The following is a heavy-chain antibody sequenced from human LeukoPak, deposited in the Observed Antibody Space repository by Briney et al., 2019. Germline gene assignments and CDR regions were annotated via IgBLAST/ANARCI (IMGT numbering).Heavy chain of an antibody. Sequence: ASLKVSCKASGYTFTSYGISWVRQAPGQELEWLGWISTYNNNTHYAQKFQVRVTMTTDTSTSTAYMELRSLRSDDTAVYHCARVSGSYRGAIDYWGQGTLVTVSS. CDR1: GYTFTSYG. CDR3: ARVSGSYRGAIDY. J-gene: IGHJ4*02. V-gene: IGHV1-18*01. D-gene: IGHD1-26*01. CDR2: ISTYNNNT.